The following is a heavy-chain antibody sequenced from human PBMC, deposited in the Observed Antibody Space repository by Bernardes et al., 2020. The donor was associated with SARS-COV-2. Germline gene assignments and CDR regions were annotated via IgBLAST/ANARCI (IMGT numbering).Heavy chain of an antibody. CDR1: GFTFDDYA. CDR3: AKSSGYSYGSYFHY. Sequence: GGSLRLSCAASGFTFDDYATHRVRQAPRKGLQRVSGPSWHSGSIVYADSVKGRFTISRDNAKNSLYLQMNSLRAEDTALYYCAKSSGYSYGSYFHYWGQGTLVTVSS. J-gene: IGHJ4*02. CDR2: PSWHSGSI. D-gene: IGHD5-18*01. V-gene: IGHV3-9*01.